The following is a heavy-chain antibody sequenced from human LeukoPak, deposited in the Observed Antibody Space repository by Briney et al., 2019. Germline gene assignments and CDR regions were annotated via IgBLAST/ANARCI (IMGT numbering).Heavy chain of an antibody. D-gene: IGHD3-22*01. Sequence: ASVKVSCKASGYTFTSHYIHWVRQVPGQGLEWMGVINPSGDSTSYAQKFQGRVTMTRDTSTSTVYMELSSLRSEDTAVYYCARGTAGYYYDSSGFLSWGQGTLVTVSS. J-gene: IGHJ4*02. CDR1: GYTFTSHY. CDR3: ARGTAGYYYDSSGFLS. CDR2: INPSGDST. V-gene: IGHV1-46*01.